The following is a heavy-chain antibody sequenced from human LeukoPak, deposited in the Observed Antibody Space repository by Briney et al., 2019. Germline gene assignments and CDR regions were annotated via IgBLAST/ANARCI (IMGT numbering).Heavy chain of an antibody. D-gene: IGHD4-23*01. V-gene: IGHV4-59*01. CDR1: GGSISSYY. Sequence: KPSETLSLTCTVSGGSISSYYWSWIRQPPGKGLEWIGYIYYSGSTNYNPSLKSRVTISVDTSKNQFSLKLSSVTAADTAVYYCARSHYGSNSRVYDYWGQGTLVTVSS. CDR2: IYYSGST. J-gene: IGHJ4*02. CDR3: ARSHYGSNSRVYDY.